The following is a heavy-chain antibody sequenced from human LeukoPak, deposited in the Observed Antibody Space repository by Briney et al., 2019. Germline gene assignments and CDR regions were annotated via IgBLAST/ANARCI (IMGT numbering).Heavy chain of an antibody. CDR1: GYTFTDYY. CDR2: INPNSGGT. Sequence: ASVKVSCKASGYTFTDYYMHWVRQAPGQGLEWMGWINPNSGGTNFAQKFQGRVAMTRDTSISTAYMELGSLRSDDTAVYYCARARWQLVPYFDSWGQGTLGTVSS. V-gene: IGHV1-2*02. CDR3: ARARWQLVPYFDS. J-gene: IGHJ4*02. D-gene: IGHD6-6*01.